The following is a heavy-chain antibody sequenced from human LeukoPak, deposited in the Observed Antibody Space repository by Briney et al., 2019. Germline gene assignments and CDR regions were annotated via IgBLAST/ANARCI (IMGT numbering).Heavy chain of an antibody. CDR1: GFTFDDYA. Sequence: PGRSLRLSCAASGFTFDDYAMHWVRQAPGKGLEWVSGISWNSGTIGYVDSVKGRFTISRDNAKSSLYLQMSSLRTEDTAFYYCAKGVRAAAGNAYYFDYWGQGTLVTVSS. CDR3: AKGVRAAAGNAYYFDY. D-gene: IGHD6-13*01. CDR2: ISWNSGTI. J-gene: IGHJ4*02. V-gene: IGHV3-9*01.